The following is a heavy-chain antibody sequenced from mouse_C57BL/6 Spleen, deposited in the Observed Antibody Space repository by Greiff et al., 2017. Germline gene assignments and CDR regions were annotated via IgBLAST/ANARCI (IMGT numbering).Heavy chain of an antibody. V-gene: IGHV3-6*01. CDR3: ARDNYGSSYSFAY. Sequence: DVKLQESGPGLVKPSQSLSLTCSVTGYSITSGYYWNWIRQFPGNKLEWMGYISYDGSNNYNPSLKNRISITRDTSKHQFFLKLNSVTTEDTATYYCARDNYGSSYSFAYWGQGTLVTVSA. CDR1: GYSITSGYY. D-gene: IGHD1-1*01. CDR2: ISYDGSN. J-gene: IGHJ3*01.